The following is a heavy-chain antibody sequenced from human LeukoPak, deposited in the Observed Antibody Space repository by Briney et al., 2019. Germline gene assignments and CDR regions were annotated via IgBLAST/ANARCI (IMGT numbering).Heavy chain of an antibody. J-gene: IGHJ4*02. CDR3: TGGTGNSLLYFDY. CDR1: GFTFSGSA. Sequence: GGSLRLSCAASGFTFSGSAMHWVRQASGKGLEWVGRIRSKANSYAKAYAASVKGRFTISRDDSKNTAYLQMNSLKTEDTAVYYCTGGTGNSLLYFDYWGQGTLVTVSS. V-gene: IGHV3-73*01. CDR2: IRSKANSYAK. D-gene: IGHD1-1*01.